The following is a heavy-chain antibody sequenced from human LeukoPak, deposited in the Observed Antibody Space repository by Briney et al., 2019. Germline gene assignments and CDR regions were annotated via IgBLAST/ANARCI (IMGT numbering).Heavy chain of an antibody. J-gene: IGHJ3*02. CDR3: VTGVTVVPSDAFDI. Sequence: WASVKVSCKASGYTFTSYGISWVRQAPGQGLEWMGWISTYNGDTNYAQKFQDRVTMTEDTSADTAYMELRSLRSEDTAVYYCVTGVTVVPSDAFDIWGQGTMVAVSS. V-gene: IGHV1-18*01. D-gene: IGHD4-23*01. CDR2: ISTYNGDT. CDR1: GYTFTSYG.